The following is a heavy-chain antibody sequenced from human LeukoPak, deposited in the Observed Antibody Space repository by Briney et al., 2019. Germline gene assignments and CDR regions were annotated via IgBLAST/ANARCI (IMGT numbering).Heavy chain of an antibody. CDR2: IYSGGST. J-gene: IGHJ4*02. CDR1: GFTVSSNH. CDR3: AREAYKMATIY. V-gene: IGHV3-66*01. D-gene: IGHD5-24*01. Sequence: GGSLRLSCAASGFTVSSNHMSWVRQAPGKGLEWVSVIYSGGSTYYADSVKGRFTISRDNSKNTLYLQMNSLRAEDTAVYYCAREAYKMATIYWGQGTLVTVSS.